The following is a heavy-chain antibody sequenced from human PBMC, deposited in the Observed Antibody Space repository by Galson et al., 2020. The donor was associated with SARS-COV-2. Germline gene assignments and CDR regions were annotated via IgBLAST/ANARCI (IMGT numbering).Heavy chain of an antibody. D-gene: IGHD5-12*01. CDR1: GGSISSYY. CDR3: ARAPLEMATIVGNWYFDL. Sequence: SETLSLTCTVSGGSISSYYWSWIRQPPGKGLEWIGYIYYSGSTNYNPSLKSRVTISVDTSKNQFSLKLSSVTAADTAMYYCARAPLEMATIVGNWYFDLWGRGTLVTVSS. CDR2: IYYSGST. J-gene: IGHJ2*01. V-gene: IGHV4-59*01.